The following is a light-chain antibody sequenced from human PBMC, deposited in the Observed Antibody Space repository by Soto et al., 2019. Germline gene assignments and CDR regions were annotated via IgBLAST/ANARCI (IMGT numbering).Light chain of an antibody. CDR2: WAS. Sequence: DIVMTQSPDSLAVSLGERATINCKSSQSVLYSSNNKNYLDWYQQKPGQPPKLLIYWASTRESGVPDRFSGSGSGTDFTLTISSLQAEDVAVYYCQQYYGTPLTFGQGTKLEIK. J-gene: IGKJ2*01. CDR1: QSVLYSSNNKNY. V-gene: IGKV4-1*01. CDR3: QQYYGTPLT.